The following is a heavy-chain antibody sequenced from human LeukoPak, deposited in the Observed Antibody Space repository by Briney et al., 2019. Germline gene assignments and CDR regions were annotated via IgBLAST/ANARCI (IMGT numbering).Heavy chain of an antibody. J-gene: IGHJ6*02. CDR1: HFTLFHYS. D-gene: IGHD2-15*01. V-gene: IGHV3-21*01. CDR2: NCSRSSYI. CDR3: ARGSPGSYYYGMDV. Sequence: ESLSLSCTPPHFTLFHYSLHYFPQPHAKALQSVSSNCSRSSYIHYADSMKGRFTISRDNAKNSLYLQMNSLRAEDTAVYYCARGSPGSYYYGMDVWGQGTTVTVSS.